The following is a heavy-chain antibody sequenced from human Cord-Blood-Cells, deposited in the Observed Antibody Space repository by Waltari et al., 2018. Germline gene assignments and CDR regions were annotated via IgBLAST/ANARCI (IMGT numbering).Heavy chain of an antibody. D-gene: IGHD6-6*01. V-gene: IGHV1-3*02. J-gene: IGHJ3*02. Sequence: QVQLVQSGAEVKKPGASVKVSCKASGYNFTSYAMHWVRQAPGQRLEWMGWSNAGNGDTEDTQEFQGRVTTTSGTAGRTVYMELSSLRSGYMAVYYCARVQSSSGYAFNIWGQGTMVTVSS. CDR1: GYNFTSYA. CDR3: ARVQSSSGYAFNI. CDR2: SNAGNGDT.